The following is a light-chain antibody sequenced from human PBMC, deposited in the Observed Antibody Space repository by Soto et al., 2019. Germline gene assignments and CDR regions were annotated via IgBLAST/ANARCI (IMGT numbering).Light chain of an antibody. J-gene: IGKJ2*01. CDR3: QQYDNLPFT. CDR2: DAS. CDR1: QDMSNY. V-gene: IGKV1-33*01. Sequence: DIQMTQSPSSLSASVGDRLTISCQASQDMSNYLNWYQQKPGKAPKLLIYDASNLETGVPSRFSGSGSGTDFTFTISSLQPEDIATYYCQQYDNLPFTFGQGTKLEMK.